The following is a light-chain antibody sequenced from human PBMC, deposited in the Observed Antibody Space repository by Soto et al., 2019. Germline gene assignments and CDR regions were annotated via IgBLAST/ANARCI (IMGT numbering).Light chain of an antibody. CDR2: RNN. Sequence: QSVLAQPPSASGTPGQRVTISCSGSSSNIGSNYVYRYQQLPGTAPKLLTYRNNQRPSGVPDRFSGSKSGTSASLAISGLRSEDEADYYCAAWDDSLSGAYVFGTGTKVTVL. V-gene: IGLV1-47*01. J-gene: IGLJ1*01. CDR1: SSNIGSNY. CDR3: AAWDDSLSGAYV.